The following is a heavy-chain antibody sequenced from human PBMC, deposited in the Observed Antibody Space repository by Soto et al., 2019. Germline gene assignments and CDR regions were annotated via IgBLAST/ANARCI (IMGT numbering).Heavy chain of an antibody. Sequence: GGSMRLSCAASGFTFSNAWMSWVRQAPGKGLEWVGRIKSKTDGGTTDYAAPVKGRFTISRDDSKNTLYLQMNSLKTEDTAVYYCTTDEPAQGGVVVPAAIDYWGQGTLVTVSS. CDR1: GFTFSNAW. CDR3: TTDEPAQGGVVVPAAIDY. CDR2: IKSKTDGGTT. V-gene: IGHV3-15*01. D-gene: IGHD2-2*01. J-gene: IGHJ4*02.